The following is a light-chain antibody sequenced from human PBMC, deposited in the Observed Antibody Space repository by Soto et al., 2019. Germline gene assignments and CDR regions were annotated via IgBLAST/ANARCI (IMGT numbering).Light chain of an antibody. CDR1: SSNIGSNP. CDR2: ANN. CDR3: ATWDDSLNGRL. Sequence: QSVLTQPPSASGTPGQRVTISCSGSSSNIGSNPLNWYQQLPGTAPRLLIYANNQLPAGVPDRFSGSKSGTSASLAISGLKSEDEADYYCATWDDSLNGRLFGGGTKLTVL. V-gene: IGLV1-44*01. J-gene: IGLJ2*01.